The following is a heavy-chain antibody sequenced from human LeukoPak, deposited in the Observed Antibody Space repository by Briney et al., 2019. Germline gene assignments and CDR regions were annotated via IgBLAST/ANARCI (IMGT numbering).Heavy chain of an antibody. CDR2: IYYSGST. D-gene: IGHD4/OR15-4a*01. CDR1: GGSISSYY. J-gene: IGHJ5*02. Sequence: PSETLSLTCTVSGGSISSYYWSWIRQPPGKGLEWIGYIYYSGSTNYNPSLKSRVTISVDTSKNQFSLKLSSVTAADTAVYYCARSLKLGWFDPWGQGTLVTVSS. CDR3: ARSLKLGWFDP. V-gene: IGHV4-59*01.